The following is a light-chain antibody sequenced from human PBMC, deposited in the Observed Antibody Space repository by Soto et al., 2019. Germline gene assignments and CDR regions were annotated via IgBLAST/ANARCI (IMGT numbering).Light chain of an antibody. V-gene: IGKV1-8*01. CDR3: KQFPDLPIT. CDR2: AAS. J-gene: IGKJ5*01. CDR1: QGISSY. Sequence: AIRMTQSPSSLSATTGDRVTITCRASQGISSYLAWYQQKPGKAPKLLIYAASILETGVPSRFSGSGSGTDFTFTISGLQPEDLATYYCKQFPDLPITFGQGTRLEIK.